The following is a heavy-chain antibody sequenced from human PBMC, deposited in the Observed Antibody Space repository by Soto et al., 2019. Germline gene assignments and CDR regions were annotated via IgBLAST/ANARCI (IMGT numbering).Heavy chain of an antibody. CDR2: ISYDGSNK. V-gene: IGHV3-30*18. CDR1: GFTFSSYG. Sequence: QVQLVESGGGVVQPGRSLRLSCAASGFTFSSYGMHWVRQAPGKGLEWVAVISYDGSNKYYADSVKGRFTISRDNSKNTLYRQMNSLRAEDTAVYYCAKGEQWLVRMGYFQHWGQGTLVTVSS. CDR3: AKGEQWLVRMGYFQH. D-gene: IGHD6-19*01. J-gene: IGHJ1*01.